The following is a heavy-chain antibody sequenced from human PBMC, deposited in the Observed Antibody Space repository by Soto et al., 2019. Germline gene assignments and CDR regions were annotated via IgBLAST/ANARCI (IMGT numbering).Heavy chain of an antibody. CDR1: GFTFSSYA. CDR3: ASAWQPAY. D-gene: IGHD5-12*01. V-gene: IGHV3-23*01. J-gene: IGHJ4*02. CDR2: ISENDGRT. Sequence: EVQLLESGGGLVQPGGSLRLSCAASGFTFSSYAMSWVRQAPGKGLQWVSTISENDGRTFYAESVKGRFTISRDNSKNTLILQMDSLRAEDTALYYCASAWQPAYWGQGTLATVSS.